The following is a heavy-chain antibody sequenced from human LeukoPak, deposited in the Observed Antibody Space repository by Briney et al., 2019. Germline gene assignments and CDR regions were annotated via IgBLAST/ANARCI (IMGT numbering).Heavy chain of an antibody. CDR3: ARGDYGDYPDAFDI. D-gene: IGHD4-17*01. Sequence: GRSLRLSCAASGFTFSSYAMHWVRQAPGKGLEWVAVISYDGSNKYYADSVKGRFTISRGNSKNTLYLQMNSLRAEDTAVYYCARGDYGDYPDAFDIWGQGTMVTVSS. CDR1: GFTFSSYA. J-gene: IGHJ3*02. V-gene: IGHV3-30-3*01. CDR2: ISYDGSNK.